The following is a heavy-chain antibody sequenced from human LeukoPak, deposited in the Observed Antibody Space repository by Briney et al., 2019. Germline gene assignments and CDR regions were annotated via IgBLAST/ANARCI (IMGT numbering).Heavy chain of an antibody. V-gene: IGHV4-34*01. J-gene: IGHJ4*02. CDR2: INHSGST. CDR3: ARGRYSSSWQSFDY. D-gene: IGHD6-13*01. Sequence: SETLSLTCAVYGGSFSGYYWTWIRQPPGKGLEWIGEINHSGSTNYNPSLKSRVTISVDTSKNQFSLKLSSVTAADTAVYYCARGRYSSSWQSFDYWGQGTLVTVSS. CDR1: GGSFSGYY.